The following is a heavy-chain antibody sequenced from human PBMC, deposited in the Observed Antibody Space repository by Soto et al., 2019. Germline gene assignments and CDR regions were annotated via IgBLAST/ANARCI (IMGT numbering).Heavy chain of an antibody. CDR2: INHSGST. CDR3: AHYDFWSGYYSYYGMDV. V-gene: IGHV4-34*01. D-gene: IGHD3-3*01. Sequence: QVQLQQWGAGLLKPSETLSLTCAVYGGSFSGYYWSWIRQPPGKGLEWIGEINHSGSTNYNPSLKSRVTISVDTSKNQFSLKLSSVTAADTAVYYCAHYDFWSGYYSYYGMDVWGQGTTVTVSS. CDR1: GGSFSGYY. J-gene: IGHJ6*02.